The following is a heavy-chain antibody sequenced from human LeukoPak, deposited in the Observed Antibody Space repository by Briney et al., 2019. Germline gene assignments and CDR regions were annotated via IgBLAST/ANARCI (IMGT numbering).Heavy chain of an antibody. CDR1: GFTFSSYA. CDR3: AKIATGWELLASFDY. Sequence: PGGSLRLSCAASGFTFSSYAMSWVRQAPGKGLEWVSAISGSGGSTYYADSVKGRLTISRDNSKNTLYLQMSSLRAEDTAVYYCAKIATGWELLASFDYWGQGTLVTVSS. J-gene: IGHJ4*02. D-gene: IGHD1-26*01. V-gene: IGHV3-23*01. CDR2: ISGSGGST.